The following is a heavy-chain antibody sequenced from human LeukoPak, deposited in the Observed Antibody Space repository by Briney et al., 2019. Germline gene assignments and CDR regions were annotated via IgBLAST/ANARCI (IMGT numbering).Heavy chain of an antibody. D-gene: IGHD6-19*01. J-gene: IGHJ2*01. CDR1: GFTFSSYG. Sequence: GGSLRLSCAASGFTFSSYGMHWVRQAPGKGLEWVAVISDDGSNKYYADSVKGRFTISRDDSKNTLSLQMNSLRPEDTAVYYCAKDGSGWYFDLWGRGTLVTVSS. V-gene: IGHV3-30*18. CDR2: ISDDGSNK. CDR3: AKDGSGWYFDL.